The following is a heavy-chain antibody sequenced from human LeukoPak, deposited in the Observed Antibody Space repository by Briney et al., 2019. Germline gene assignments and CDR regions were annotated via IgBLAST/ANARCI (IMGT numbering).Heavy chain of an antibody. J-gene: IGHJ4*02. Sequence: GESLRVSCAASGFTFNTYTLHWVRQAPGKGLEWVALVSSDGNQYSADSVKGRFIISRDNSKNTLYLQMNSLRAEDTAVYYCARDGRQHLVLYYFDSWGPGTLVTVSS. CDR1: GFTFNTYT. V-gene: IGHV3-30-3*01. D-gene: IGHD3-10*01. CDR3: ARDGRQHLVLYYFDS. CDR2: VSSDGNQ.